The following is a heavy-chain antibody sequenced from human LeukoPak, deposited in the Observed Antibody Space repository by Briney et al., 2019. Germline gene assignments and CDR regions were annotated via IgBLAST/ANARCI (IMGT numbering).Heavy chain of an antibody. D-gene: IGHD6-13*01. V-gene: IGHV3-30*04. CDR1: GFTFSSYA. CDR2: ISYDGSNK. J-gene: IGHJ3*01. CDR3: AKDQYRAAADKGGIF. Sequence: GGSLRLSCAASGFTFSSYAMHWVRQAPGKGLEWVAVISYDGSNKYYADSVKGRFTISRDNSKNTLYLQMDSLRAEDTAVYYCAKDQYRAAADKGGIFWGQGTMVTVSS.